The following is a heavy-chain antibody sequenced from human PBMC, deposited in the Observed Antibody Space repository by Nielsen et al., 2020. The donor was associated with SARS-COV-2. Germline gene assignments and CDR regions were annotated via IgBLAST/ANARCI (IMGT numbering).Heavy chain of an antibody. V-gene: IGHV3-33*08. J-gene: IGHJ4*02. CDR3: ARFRGTINSSDY. CDR2: IWHDGSKK. CDR1: GFSLSNYW. Sequence: GESLKISCVGSGFSLSNYWMSWVRQAPGKGLEWLAMIWHDGSKKYYADSVEGRFTISRDNSNSTLYLQMNSLQPDDTAIYYCARFRGTINSSDYWGQGTLVIVSS. D-gene: IGHD1-26*01.